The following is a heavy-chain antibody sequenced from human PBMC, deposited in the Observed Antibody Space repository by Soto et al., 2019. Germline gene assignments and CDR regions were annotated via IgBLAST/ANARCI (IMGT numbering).Heavy chain of an antibody. Sequence: GGSLRLSCAASGFTFSTYGMHWVRQTPGTGLEWVAVIWYDGSNKYYADSVRGRFTISRDNSKNTLYLQMNSLSADDTAVYYCARGYCSGVCSCYRLGYDAFDIWGQGTMVT. CDR3: ARGYCSGVCSCYRLGYDAFDI. CDR1: GFTFSTYG. V-gene: IGHV3-33*01. D-gene: IGHD2-15*01. J-gene: IGHJ3*02. CDR2: IWYDGSNK.